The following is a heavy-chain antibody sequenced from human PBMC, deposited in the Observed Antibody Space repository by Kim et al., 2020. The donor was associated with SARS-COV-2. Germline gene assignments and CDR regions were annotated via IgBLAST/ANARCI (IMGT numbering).Heavy chain of an antibody. CDR2: IYYSGST. Sequence: SETLSLTCTVSGGSISSYYWSWIRQPPGKGLEWIGYIYYSGSTSYNPSLKSRVTISVDTSKNQFSLKLRSVTAADTAAYYCAKGANLNWFDPWGQGTLVT. J-gene: IGHJ5*02. CDR1: GGSISSYY. D-gene: IGHD2-8*01. V-gene: IGHV4-59*01. CDR3: AKGANLNWFDP.